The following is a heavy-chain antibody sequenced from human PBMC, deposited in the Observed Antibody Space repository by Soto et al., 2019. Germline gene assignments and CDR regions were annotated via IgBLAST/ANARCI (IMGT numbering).Heavy chain of an antibody. CDR2: IIPIFGTA. Sequence: GASVKVSCKASGYTFTSYAISWVRQAPGQGLEWMGGIIPIFGTANYAQKFQGRVTITADESTSTAYMELSSLRSEDTAVYYCASPPTTGNYYYYGMDVWGQGTTVTVSS. V-gene: IGHV1-69*13. CDR1: GYTFTSYA. CDR3: ASPPTTGNYYYYGMDV. D-gene: IGHD4-17*01. J-gene: IGHJ6*02.